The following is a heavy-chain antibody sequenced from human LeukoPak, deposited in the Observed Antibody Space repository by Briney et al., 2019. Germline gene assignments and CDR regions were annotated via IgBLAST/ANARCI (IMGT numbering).Heavy chain of an antibody. CDR1: GFTFRNFA. V-gene: IGHV3-23*01. CDR3: AKDIELFVS. Sequence: GGSLRLSCAASGFTFRNFAMSWVRQAPGKGLEWVSGLSHGGTRTFYAASAKGRFTISRDDSNSTLFLQMDSLRVEDTATYYCAKDIELFVSWGQGTLVIVSS. D-gene: IGHD1-26*01. CDR2: LSHGGTRT. J-gene: IGHJ4*02.